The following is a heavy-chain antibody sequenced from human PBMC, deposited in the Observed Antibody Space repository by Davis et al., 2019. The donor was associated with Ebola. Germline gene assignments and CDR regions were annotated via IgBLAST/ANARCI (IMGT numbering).Heavy chain of an antibody. CDR2: INHSGST. D-gene: IGHD4-17*01. V-gene: IGHV4-34*01. J-gene: IGHJ4*02. CDR3: ARATDDYGDYVLPY. CDR1: GFTFSSYS. Sequence: ESLKISCAASGFTFSSYSMNWVRQPPGKGLEWIGEINHSGSTNYNPSLKSRVTISVDTSKNQFSLKLSSVTAADTAVYYCARATDDYGDYVLPYWGQGTLVTVSS.